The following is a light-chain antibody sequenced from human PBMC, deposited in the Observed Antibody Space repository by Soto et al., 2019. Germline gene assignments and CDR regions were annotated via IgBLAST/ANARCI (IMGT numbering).Light chain of an antibody. J-gene: IGLJ3*02. CDR1: SRHRTYI. V-gene: IGLV4-60*03. CDR2: VERSGGY. Sequence: QPVLTQSPSASASLGSSVKLTYSLSSRHRTYIIAWHQQQPGKAPQFLMKVERSGGYSKGSGVPDRFSGSSSGADRYLIISDLQSEDEADYYCETWDNITHGVFGRGTKLTVL. CDR3: ETWDNITHGV.